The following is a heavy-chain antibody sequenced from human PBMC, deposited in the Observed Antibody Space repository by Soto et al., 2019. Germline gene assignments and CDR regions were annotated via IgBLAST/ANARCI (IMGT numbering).Heavy chain of an antibody. V-gene: IGHV3-11*01. J-gene: IGHJ4*02. CDR2: ISSSGSTI. CDR1: GFTFSDYY. Sequence: GSLRLSCAASGFTFSDYYMSWIRQAPGKGLEWVSYISSSGSTIYYADSVKGRFTISRDNAKNSLYLQMNSLRAEDTAVYYCARTDTPYFNFDYWGQGTLVTVSS. D-gene: IGHD5-18*01. CDR3: ARTDTPYFNFDY.